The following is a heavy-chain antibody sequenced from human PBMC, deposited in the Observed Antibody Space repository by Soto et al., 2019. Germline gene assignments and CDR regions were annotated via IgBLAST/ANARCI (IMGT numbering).Heavy chain of an antibody. CDR3: ARGPYYWDSRGPWGYFDL. CDR2: ISSSSSTI. D-gene: IGHD3-22*01. CDR1: GFTFSSYS. J-gene: IGHJ2*01. Sequence: EVQLVESGGGLVQPGGSLRLSCAASGFTFSSYSMNWVRQAPGKGLEWVSYISSSSSTIYYADSVKGRFTISRDNAKNSLFLHMNSLRAEDTAVYYCARGPYYWDSRGPWGYFDLWGRGTLVTVSS. V-gene: IGHV3-48*01.